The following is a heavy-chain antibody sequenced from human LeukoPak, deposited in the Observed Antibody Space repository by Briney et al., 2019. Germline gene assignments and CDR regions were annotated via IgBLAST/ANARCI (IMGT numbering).Heavy chain of an antibody. CDR3: VKVSSTVGATYFDY. CDR2: ISPSSSYI. V-gene: IGHV3-21*01. D-gene: IGHD1-26*01. Sequence: GGSLRLSCAASGFSFSSYAINWVRQAPGKGLEWVSSISPSSSYIHYADSAKGRFTISRDDAKNSLYLQMSSLRAEDTAVYYCVKVSSTVGATYFDYWGQGTLVTVSS. CDR1: GFSFSSYA. J-gene: IGHJ4*02.